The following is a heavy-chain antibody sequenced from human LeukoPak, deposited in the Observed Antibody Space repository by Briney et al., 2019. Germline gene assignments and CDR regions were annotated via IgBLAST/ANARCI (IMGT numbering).Heavy chain of an antibody. CDR2: ISSSSTTI. CDR3: ARDRHRYHYDGSGYPPY. CDR1: GFTFSSYS. Sequence: GGSLRLSCAASGFTFSSYSMIWVRQAPGKGLEWVSYISSSSTTIYYADSVKGRFTISRDNAKNSLYLQMNSLRAEDTAVYYCARDRHRYHYDGSGYPPYWGQGTLVTVPS. J-gene: IGHJ4*02. V-gene: IGHV3-48*01. D-gene: IGHD3-22*01.